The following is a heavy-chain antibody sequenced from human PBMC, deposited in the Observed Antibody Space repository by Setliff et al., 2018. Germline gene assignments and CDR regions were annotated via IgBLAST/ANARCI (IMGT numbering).Heavy chain of an antibody. CDR2: IKEDGSET. D-gene: IGHD2-15*01. CDR3: ARTCSGSGCYAGLES. CDR1: GFTLRSYR. Sequence: GGTLRLSCAASGFTLRSYRMSWVRQAPGKGLEWVANIKEDGSETYYGGSVKGRFTISRDNSKNTLYLQMNSLRPEDTAVYYCARTCSGSGCYAGLESWGQGTPVTVSS. V-gene: IGHV3-7*01. J-gene: IGHJ5*02.